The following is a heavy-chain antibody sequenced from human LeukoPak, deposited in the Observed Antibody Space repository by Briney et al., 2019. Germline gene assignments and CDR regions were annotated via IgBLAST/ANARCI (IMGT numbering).Heavy chain of an antibody. J-gene: IGHJ4*02. CDR2: SRNKANSYNT. D-gene: IGHD4-11*01. CDR3: ARVSGGSTD. Sequence: GGSLRLSCAASGFTFRDHYMTWVRQAPGKGLEWVGRSRNKANSYNTEYAASVKGRFTISRDDSKNSVYLQMNSLKTEDTAVYYCARVSGGSTDWGQGTLVTVSS. V-gene: IGHV3-72*01. CDR1: GFTFRDHY.